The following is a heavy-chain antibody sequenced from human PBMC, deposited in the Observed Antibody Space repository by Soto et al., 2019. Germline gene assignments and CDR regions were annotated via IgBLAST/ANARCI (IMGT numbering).Heavy chain of an antibody. CDR2: IIPILDTA. D-gene: IGHD5-12*01. Sequence: QVQLVQSGAEVKKPGSSVKVSCKASGGTLSSYAISWVRQAPGQGLEWMGGIIPILDTANYAQKFQGRVTIAADKSTNTAYMELSSLRSEDTAVYYCARAGDSGYDWNLDYWGQGTLVTVSS. V-gene: IGHV1-69*06. CDR1: GGTLSSYA. J-gene: IGHJ4*02. CDR3: ARAGDSGYDWNLDY.